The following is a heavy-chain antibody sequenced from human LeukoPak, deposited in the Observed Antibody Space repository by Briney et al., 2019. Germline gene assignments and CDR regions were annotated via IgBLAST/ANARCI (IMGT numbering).Heavy chain of an antibody. V-gene: IGHV3-30-3*02. CDR3: AKRPALAASGFDY. CDR1: GFTFSSYA. CDR2: ISYDGSNK. J-gene: IGHJ4*02. D-gene: IGHD6-13*01. Sequence: GGSLRLSCAASGFTFSSYAMHWVRQAPGKGLEWVAVISYDGSNKYYADSVKGRFTISRDNSKNTLYLQMNSLRAEDTAVYYCAKRPALAASGFDYWGQGTLVTVSS.